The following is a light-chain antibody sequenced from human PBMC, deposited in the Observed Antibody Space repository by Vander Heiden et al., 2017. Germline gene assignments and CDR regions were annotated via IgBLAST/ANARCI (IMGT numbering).Light chain of an antibody. CDR1: QRISYSSNKKNY. J-gene: IGKJ2*01. CDR3: QQYYSTPYT. CDR2: WAS. V-gene: IGKV4-1*01. Sequence: DIVMTQSPDSLAVSLGERATNNCKSSQRISYSSNKKNYLAWYLQKPGQPPKLLIYWASTREAGVPDLFSGSGSGTDITLTISSLHAGDVAFYCYQQYYSTPYTFGQGTKLEIK.